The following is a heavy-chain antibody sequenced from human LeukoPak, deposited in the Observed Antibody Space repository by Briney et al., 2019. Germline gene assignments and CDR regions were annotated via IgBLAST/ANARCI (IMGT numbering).Heavy chain of an antibody. CDR1: GGSISSSSYY. Sequence: PSETLSLTCTVSGGSISSSSYYWGWIRQPPGKGLEWIGSIYYSGSTYYNPSLKSRVTISVDTSKNQFSLKLSSVTAADTAVYYCARSPRLRLGELSSKSYYFDYWGQGTLVTVSS. D-gene: IGHD3-16*02. J-gene: IGHJ4*02. CDR2: IYYSGST. V-gene: IGHV4-39*01. CDR3: ARSPRLRLGELSSKSYYFDY.